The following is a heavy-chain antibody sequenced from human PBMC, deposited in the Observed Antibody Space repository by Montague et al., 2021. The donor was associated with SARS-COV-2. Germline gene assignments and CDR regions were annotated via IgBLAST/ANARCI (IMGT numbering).Heavy chain of an antibody. CDR2: ISYDGSKK. Sequence: SLRLSCAASGFNFNNYGMHWVRQTPGRGLEWMAVISYDGSKKYYADSLRGRFTISRDNSEKTLFLQMTGLRPEDTAVYYCSRATALLCFGEGKSAFDPWGQGTLVTVSS. V-gene: IGHV3-30*03. D-gene: IGHD3-10*01. CDR3: SRATALLCFGEGKSAFDP. CDR1: GFNFNNYG. J-gene: IGHJ5*02.